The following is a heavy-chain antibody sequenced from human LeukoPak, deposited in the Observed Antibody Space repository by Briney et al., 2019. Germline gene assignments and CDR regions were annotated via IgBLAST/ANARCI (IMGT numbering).Heavy chain of an antibody. CDR2: IYPGDSET. CDR3: ARLGETVAGYDAFDI. D-gene: IGHD6-19*01. V-gene: IGHV5-51*01. CDR1: GYSFTNYW. Sequence: GESLKISCKGSGYSFTNYWIGWVRQMPGKGLEWMGIIYPGDSETRFSPSFQGQVTISADKSISTAYLQWSSLKASDTAMYYCARLGETVAGYDAFDIWGQGTMVIVSS. J-gene: IGHJ3*02.